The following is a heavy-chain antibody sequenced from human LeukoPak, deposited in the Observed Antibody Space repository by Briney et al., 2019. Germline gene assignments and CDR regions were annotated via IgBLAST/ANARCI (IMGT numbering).Heavy chain of an antibody. D-gene: IGHD2-2*01. J-gene: IGHJ3*02. CDR2: INHSGST. CDR3: ARSRRYQLLRHAFDI. CDR1: GESFSGYY. V-gene: IGHV4-34*01. Sequence: PSETLSLTCAVYGESFSGYYWSWIRQPPGKGLEWIGEINHSGSTNYNPSLKSRVTISVDTSKNQFSLKLSSVTAADTAVYYCARSRRYQLLRHAFDIWGQGTMVTVSS.